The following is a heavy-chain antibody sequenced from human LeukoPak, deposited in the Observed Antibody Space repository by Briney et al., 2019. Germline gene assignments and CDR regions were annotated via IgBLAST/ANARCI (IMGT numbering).Heavy chain of an antibody. CDR2: IYPGDSET. J-gene: IGHJ4*02. V-gene: IGHV5-51*01. CDR3: ARALRTGQGDYVPVL. CDR1: GYSFTNYW. D-gene: IGHD4-17*01. Sequence: GESLKISCKGSGYSFTNYWIGWVRQMPGKGLEWMTIIYPGDSETRYSPSFQGQVAISADKSIGTMYLQWSSLKASDTAMYYCARALRTGQGDYVPVLWGQGTLVIVSS.